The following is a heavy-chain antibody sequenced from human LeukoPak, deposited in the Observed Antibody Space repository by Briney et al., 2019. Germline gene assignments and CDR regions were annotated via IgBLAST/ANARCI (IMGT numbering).Heavy chain of an antibody. CDR1: GFTFSDAC. Sequence: GGSLRLSCKASGFTFSDACMSWVRQAPGKGLEWVSAISGSGGSTYYADSVKGRFTISRDNSKNTLYLQMNSLRAEDTAVYYCARAGFDWLLPTDWGQGTLVTVSS. CDR2: ISGSGGST. J-gene: IGHJ4*02. CDR3: ARAGFDWLLPTD. D-gene: IGHD3-9*01. V-gene: IGHV3-23*01.